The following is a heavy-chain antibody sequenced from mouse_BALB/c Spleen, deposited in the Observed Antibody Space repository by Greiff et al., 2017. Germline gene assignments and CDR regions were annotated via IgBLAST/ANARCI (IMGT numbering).Heavy chain of an antibody. CDR1: GYTFTSYD. CDR2: IFPGDGST. J-gene: IGHJ3*01. Sequence: VQLQQSGAELVKPGASVKLSCKASGYTFTSYDINWVRQRPEQGLEWIGWIFPGDGSTKYNEKFKGKATLTTDKSSSTAYMQLSSLTSEDSAVYYCARGTYYGSSEAWFAYWGQGTLVTVSA. CDR3: ARGTYYGSSEAWFAY. V-gene: IGHV1-85*01. D-gene: IGHD1-1*01.